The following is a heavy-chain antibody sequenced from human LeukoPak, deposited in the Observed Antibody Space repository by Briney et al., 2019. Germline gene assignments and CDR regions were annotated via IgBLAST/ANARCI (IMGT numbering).Heavy chain of an antibody. J-gene: IGHJ5*02. CDR1: GFTFSDYW. Sequence: GGSLRLSCAASGFTFSDYWMHWVRQVPGKGLVWVSRINGDGSETNYADSVKGRFTISRDNAKNTLFLQMNSLRVEDTAVYYCVRGHIGVSLIVHWGQGTLVTVSS. V-gene: IGHV3-74*01. D-gene: IGHD5/OR15-5a*01. CDR3: VRGHIGVSLIVH. CDR2: INGDGSET.